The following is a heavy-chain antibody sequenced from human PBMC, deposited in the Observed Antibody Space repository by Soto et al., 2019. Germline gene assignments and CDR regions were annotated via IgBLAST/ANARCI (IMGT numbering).Heavy chain of an antibody. J-gene: IGHJ6*02. CDR1: GFTFSSYA. CDR3: AKIADRYSTDYYYYYGMDV. Sequence: GGSLRLSCAASGFTFSSYAMSWVRQAPGKGLEWVAVISYDGSNKYYADSVKGRFTISRDNSKNTLYLQMNSLRAEDTAVYYCAKIADRYSTDYYYYYGMDVWGQGTTVTVSS. CDR2: ISYDGSNK. V-gene: IGHV3-30*18. D-gene: IGHD6-13*01.